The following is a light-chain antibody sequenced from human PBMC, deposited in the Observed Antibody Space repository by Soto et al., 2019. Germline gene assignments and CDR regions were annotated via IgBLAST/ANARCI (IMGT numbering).Light chain of an antibody. CDR3: QHYNNWPPWT. V-gene: IGKV3-15*01. J-gene: IGKJ1*01. CDR2: DAS. Sequence: ETVMTQSPATLSVSPGERATLSCRASQSVGRNLAWYQQKPGQAPRLLIYDASTRATGIPARFSGSGSGTEFALTTSSLQSEDFAVNYCQHYNNWPPWTFGQGTKVEIK. CDR1: QSVGRN.